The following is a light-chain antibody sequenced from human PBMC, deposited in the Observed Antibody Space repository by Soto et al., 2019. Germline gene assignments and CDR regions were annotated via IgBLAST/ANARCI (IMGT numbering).Light chain of an antibody. CDR1: QRVSSSF. J-gene: IGKJ1*01. CDR2: DAS. V-gene: IGKV3-20*01. CDR3: QQYDTSPWT. Sequence: EIVLTQSPGTLSLSPGERATLSCRASQRVSSSFLAWYQQKPVQAPRLLIYDASSRATGIPDRFSGSGSGTDFTLTISRLEPEDFAVYYCQQYDTSPWTFGQGTKVEIK.